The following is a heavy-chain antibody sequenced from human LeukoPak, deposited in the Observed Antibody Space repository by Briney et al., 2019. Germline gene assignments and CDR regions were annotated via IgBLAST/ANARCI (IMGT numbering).Heavy chain of an antibody. D-gene: IGHD6-19*01. Sequence: GGSLRLSCAASGFTFSSYWMSWVRQAPGKGLEWVANIKQDGSEKYNVDSVKGRFTISRDNAKNSLYLQMDSLRAEDTAVYYCARVGGYSSGWYLAAAPSQGTWYFDYWGQGTLVTVSS. CDR3: ARVGGYSSGWYLAAAPSQGTWYFDY. CDR2: IKQDGSEK. CDR1: GFTFSSYW. V-gene: IGHV3-7*01. J-gene: IGHJ4*02.